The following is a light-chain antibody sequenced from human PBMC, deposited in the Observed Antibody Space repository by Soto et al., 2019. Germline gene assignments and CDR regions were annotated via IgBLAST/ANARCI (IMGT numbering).Light chain of an antibody. Sequence: QSALTQPASVSGSPGQSITISCTGTSTDIDTYNYVSWYQQHPGKAPKLIIFEVSNRPSGVSSRFSGSRSGNTASLTISGLQAEDEATYYCSSYTNTGLFGGGTKLTVL. V-gene: IGLV2-14*03. J-gene: IGLJ3*02. CDR2: EVS. CDR3: SSYTNTGL. CDR1: STDIDTYNY.